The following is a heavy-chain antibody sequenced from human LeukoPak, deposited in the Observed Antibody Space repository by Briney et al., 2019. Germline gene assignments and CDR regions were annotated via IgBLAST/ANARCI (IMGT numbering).Heavy chain of an antibody. V-gene: IGHV1-2*02. J-gene: IGHJ3*02. D-gene: IGHD3-22*01. Sequence: ASVKVSCKASGYTFTGYYMHWVRQAPGQGLEWMGWINPNSGGTNYAQKFQGRVTMTRDTSISTAYMELSRLRSDDTAVYYCARQGDYYDSSGYYFAFDIWGQGTMATVSS. CDR2: INPNSGGT. CDR3: ARQGDYYDSSGYYFAFDI. CDR1: GYTFTGYY.